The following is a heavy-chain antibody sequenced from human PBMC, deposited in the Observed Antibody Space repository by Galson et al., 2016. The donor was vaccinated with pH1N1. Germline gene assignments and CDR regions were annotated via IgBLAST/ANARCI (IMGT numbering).Heavy chain of an antibody. J-gene: IGHJ3*02. CDR2: IYYSGIT. D-gene: IGHD6-19*01. V-gene: IGHV4-38-2*01. CDR3: ARHILAAVAHEENAFDI. Sequence: SETLSLTCGVSGYLITGCCYWGWIRQPPGKGLEWIGYIYYSGITYYNPSLKSRVTVSLDTSKNHFSLKVGSVTAADTAVYFCARHILAAVAHEENAFDIWGLGTMVTVPS. CDR1: GYLITGCCY.